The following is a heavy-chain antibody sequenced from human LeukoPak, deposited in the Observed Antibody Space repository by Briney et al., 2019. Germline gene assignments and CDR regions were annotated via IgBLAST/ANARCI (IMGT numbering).Heavy chain of an antibody. J-gene: IGHJ4*02. CDR2: IKSKTDGGTT. CDR3: TAGGPGGWYLYYFDY. CDR1: GFTFSNAW. V-gene: IGHV3-15*01. D-gene: IGHD6-19*01. Sequence: PGGSLRLSCAASGFTFSNAWMSWVRQAPGKGLEWVGRIKSKTDGGTTDYAAPVKGRFTISRDDSKNTLYLQMNSLKTEDTAVYYCTAGGPGGWYLYYFDYWGQGTLVTVSS.